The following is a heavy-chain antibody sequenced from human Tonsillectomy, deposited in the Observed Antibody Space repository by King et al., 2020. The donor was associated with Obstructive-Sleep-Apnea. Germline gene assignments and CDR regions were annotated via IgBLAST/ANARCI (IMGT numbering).Heavy chain of an antibody. D-gene: IGHD3-22*01. V-gene: IGHV1-24*01. CDR3: ATLITYYYDSSGYPTLFDI. CDR2: FDPEDGET. CDR1: GYTLTELS. Sequence: QLVQSGAEVKKPGASVKVSCKVSGYTLTELSMHWVRQAPGKGLEWMGGFDPEDGETIYAQKFQGRVTMTEDTSTDTAYMERSSLRSEDTAVYYCATLITYYYDSSGYPTLFDIWGQGTMVTVSS. J-gene: IGHJ3*02.